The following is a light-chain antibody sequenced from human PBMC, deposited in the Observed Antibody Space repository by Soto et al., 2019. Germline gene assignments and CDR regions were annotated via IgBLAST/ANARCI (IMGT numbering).Light chain of an antibody. CDR3: SSYTSSSTNVV. CDR2: DVS. CDR1: SSDVGGYNY. Sequence: QSALTQPVSVSGSPGQSITISCTGTSSDVGGYNYVSWYQQHPGKAPKLMIYDVSNRPSGVSNRFSGSKSGNTASLTISGLQAEDQADYYWSSYTSSSTNVVFGGGTQLTVL. J-gene: IGLJ2*01. V-gene: IGLV2-14*01.